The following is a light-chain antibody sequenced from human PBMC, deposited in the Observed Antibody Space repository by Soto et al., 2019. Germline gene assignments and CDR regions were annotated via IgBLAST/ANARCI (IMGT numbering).Light chain of an antibody. CDR3: QQYNNWPPWT. V-gene: IGKV3-15*01. J-gene: IGKJ1*01. CDR1: QSVSSN. CDR2: GAS. Sequence: EIVTTQSPATLSVSPGERATLCCRASQSVSSNLAWYQQKPGQAPRLLIYGASTRATGIPARFSGSGSGTEFTLTISSLQSEDFAVYYCQQYNNWPPWTFGQGTKVDIK.